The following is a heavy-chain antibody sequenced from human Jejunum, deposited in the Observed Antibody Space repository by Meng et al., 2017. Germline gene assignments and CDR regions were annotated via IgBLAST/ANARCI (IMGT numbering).Heavy chain of an antibody. CDR1: GGSISSYSY. D-gene: IGHD2/OR15-2a*01. CDR2: IFHSGST. J-gene: IGHJ2*01. CDR3: ARDTRPSVLSTGLNGRGYFDL. V-gene: IGHV4-59*01. Sequence: GSLRLSCTVSGGSISSYSYWSWIRQPPGKGLEWIGYIFHSGSTNYNPSLKSRVTISVDTSKNQFSLKLTSVSAADTAMYYCARDTRPSVLSTGLNGRGYFDLWGRGNRV.